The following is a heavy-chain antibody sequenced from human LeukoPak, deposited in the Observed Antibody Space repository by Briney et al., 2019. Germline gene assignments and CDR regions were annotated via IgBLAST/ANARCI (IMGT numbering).Heavy chain of an antibody. V-gene: IGHV1-69*13. CDR1: GGTFSRYA. D-gene: IGHD3-22*01. CDR2: IIPIFGTA. Sequence: GASVKVSCKASGGTFSRYAISWVRQAPRQGLEWMGGIIPIFGTANYAQKFQGRVTITADESTSTAYMELSSLRSEDTAVYYCATFPVTDYYDSSGFLQANAFDIWGQGTMVTVSS. J-gene: IGHJ3*02. CDR3: ATFPVTDYYDSSGFLQANAFDI.